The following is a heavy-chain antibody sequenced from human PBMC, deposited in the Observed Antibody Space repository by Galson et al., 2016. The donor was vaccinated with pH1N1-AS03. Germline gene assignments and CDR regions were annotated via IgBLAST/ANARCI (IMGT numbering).Heavy chain of an antibody. D-gene: IGHD3-22*01. J-gene: IGHJ3*02. V-gene: IGHV5-51*03. CDR1: GTSFSNYW. Sequence: QSGAEVTKPGESLKISCMGSGTSFSNYWIGWVRQMPGKGLEWMGATSPDDSQTKHSPSFEGQVTISVDQSITTAVLQWNSLKASDTALYYCRSQTFSYDTTDSNRPYAFDIWGQGTMVTVFS. CDR2: TSPDDSQT. CDR3: RSQTFSYDTTDSNRPYAFDI.